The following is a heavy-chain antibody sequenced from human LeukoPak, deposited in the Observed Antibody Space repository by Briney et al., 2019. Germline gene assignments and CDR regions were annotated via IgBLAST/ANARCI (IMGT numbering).Heavy chain of an antibody. CDR2: IKSKTDGGTT. J-gene: IGHJ5*02. V-gene: IGHV3-15*01. CDR1: AFTFSNAW. Sequence: PGGSLRLSCAASAFTFSNAWMSWVRQAPGKGREWFGRIKSKTDGGTTNYAAHVKGRLTISTDDSKNTLYLQMHSLKTEDTAVYYCTTSNGDYDDDNWFDPWGQGTLVTVSS. D-gene: IGHD4-17*01. CDR3: TTSNGDYDDDNWFDP.